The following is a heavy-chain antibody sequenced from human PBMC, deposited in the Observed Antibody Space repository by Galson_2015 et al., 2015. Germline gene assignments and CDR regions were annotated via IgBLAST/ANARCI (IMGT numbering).Heavy chain of an antibody. CDR2: ISRSGGRT. CDR1: GFIFGTYA. V-gene: IGHV3-23*01. J-gene: IGHJ6*02. Sequence: SLRLSCAASGFIFGTYAMTWVRQAPGKGLEWVSTISRSGGRTYYPDSVKGRFTISRDNSNNTVYLQMNRLRDEDTAVYYCAKDRFTPLGLTQYYYVMDVWGQGTTVTVS. CDR3: AKDRFTPLGLTQYYYVMDV. D-gene: IGHD1-14*01.